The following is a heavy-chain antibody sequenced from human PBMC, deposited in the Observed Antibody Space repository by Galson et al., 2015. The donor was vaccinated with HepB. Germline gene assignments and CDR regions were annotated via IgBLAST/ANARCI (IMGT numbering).Heavy chain of an antibody. CDR3: AKDGIMVANNPYHFHY. CDR1: GFSFTRYA. D-gene: IGHD2-15*01. CDR2: ITSNGGNS. J-gene: IGHJ4*02. V-gene: IGHV3-23*01. Sequence: SLRLSCAASGFSFTRYAMTWVRQAPGKGLEWVSSITSNGGNSYYTDSVKGRFTVSRDNSKNTLLLQLNSLRAEDTAMYFCAKDGIMVANNPYHFHYWGQGTLATVSS.